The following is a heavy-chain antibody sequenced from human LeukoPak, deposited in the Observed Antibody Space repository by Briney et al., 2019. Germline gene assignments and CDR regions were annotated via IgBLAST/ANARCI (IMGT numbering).Heavy chain of an antibody. V-gene: IGHV4-39*02. CDR1: GGSISSSSYY. Sequence: SETLSLTCTVSGGSISSSSYYWGWIRQPPGKGLEWIGSIYYSGSTYYNPSLKSRVTISVDTSKNQFSLKLSSVTAADTAVYYCARDPNDYYGSGILDPWGQGTLVTVSS. CDR3: ARDPNDYYGSGILDP. D-gene: IGHD3-10*01. J-gene: IGHJ5*02. CDR2: IYYSGST.